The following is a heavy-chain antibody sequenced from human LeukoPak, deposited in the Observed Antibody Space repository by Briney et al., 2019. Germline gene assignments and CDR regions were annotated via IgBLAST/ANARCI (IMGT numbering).Heavy chain of an antibody. J-gene: IGHJ4*02. CDR2: ISGSGGST. Sequence: PGGSLRLSCAASGFTFSSYAMSWVRQAPGKGLEWVSAISGSGGSTYYADSVKGRFTISRDNSKNTLYLQMNSLRAEDTAVYYCAKGQRASYDILTGYLLYFDYWGQGTLVTVSS. D-gene: IGHD3-9*01. V-gene: IGHV3-23*01. CDR1: GFTFSSYA. CDR3: AKGQRASYDILTGYLLYFDY.